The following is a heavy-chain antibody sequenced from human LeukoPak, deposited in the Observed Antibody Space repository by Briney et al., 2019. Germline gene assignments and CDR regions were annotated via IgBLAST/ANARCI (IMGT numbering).Heavy chain of an antibody. CDR3: ARVRGDFETD. CDR1: GGSISSYY. D-gene: IGHD3-16*01. J-gene: IGHJ1*01. Sequence: SSETLSLTCSVSGGSISSYYWTWIRQPPGKGLEWIGYRYYSGSTTYNPSLKSRVTISVDTSKSRFSLKLISVTAADTAIYYCARVRGDFETDWGQGTLVTVSS. CDR2: RYYSGST. V-gene: IGHV4-59*01.